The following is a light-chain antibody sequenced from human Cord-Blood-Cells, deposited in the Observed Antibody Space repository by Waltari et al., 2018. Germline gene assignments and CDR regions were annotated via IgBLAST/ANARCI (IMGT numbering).Light chain of an antibody. J-gene: IGLJ2*01. CDR1: SSDVGGYNY. CDR2: DVS. Sequence: QSALTQPASVSGSPGQSITISCTGTSSDVGGYNYVSWYQQHPGKASKLMIYDVSNRPSGVSNRFSCSKSGNTASLTISGLQAEDEADYYCSSYTSSSTLVFGGGTKLTVL. CDR3: SSYTSSSTLV. V-gene: IGLV2-14*01.